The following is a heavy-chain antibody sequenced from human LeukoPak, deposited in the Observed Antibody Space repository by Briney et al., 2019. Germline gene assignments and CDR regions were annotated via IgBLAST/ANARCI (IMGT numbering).Heavy chain of an antibody. CDR1: GGTFSSYA. CDR2: IIPIFGIA. Sequence: SVKVSCKASGGTFSSYAISWVRQAPGQGLEWMGRIIPIFGIANYAQKFQGRVTITADKSTSTAYMELSSLGSEDTAVYYCANLGGNSSSFDAFDIWGQGTMVTVSS. J-gene: IGHJ3*02. D-gene: IGHD6-6*01. V-gene: IGHV1-69*04. CDR3: ANLGGNSSSFDAFDI.